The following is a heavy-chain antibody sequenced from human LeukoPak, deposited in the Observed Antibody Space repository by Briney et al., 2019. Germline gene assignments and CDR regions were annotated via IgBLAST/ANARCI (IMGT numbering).Heavy chain of an antibody. CDR3: ASSLIHDYGDYGDWYFDL. Sequence: KPSETLSHTCTVSGGSISSYYWSWIRQPPGKGLEWIGYIHYSGSTNYNPSLKSRVTISVDTSKNQFSLKLSSVTAADTAVYYCASSLIHDYGDYGDWYFDLWGRGTLVTVSS. CDR2: IHYSGST. CDR1: GGSISSYY. V-gene: IGHV4-59*01. J-gene: IGHJ2*01. D-gene: IGHD4-17*01.